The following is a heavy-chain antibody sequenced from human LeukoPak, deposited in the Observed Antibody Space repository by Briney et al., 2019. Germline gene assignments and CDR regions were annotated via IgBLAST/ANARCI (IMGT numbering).Heavy chain of an antibody. D-gene: IGHD3-3*01. CDR2: IYTSGST. J-gene: IGHJ4*02. Sequence: SETLSLTCTVSGGSISSGSYYWSWIRQPAGKGREWIGRIYTSGSTNYNPSLKSRVTISVDTSKNQFSLKLSSVTAADTAVYYCARDVTRFWSGYFESWGQGTLVTVSS. CDR3: ARDVTRFWSGYFES. V-gene: IGHV4-61*02. CDR1: GGSISSGSYY.